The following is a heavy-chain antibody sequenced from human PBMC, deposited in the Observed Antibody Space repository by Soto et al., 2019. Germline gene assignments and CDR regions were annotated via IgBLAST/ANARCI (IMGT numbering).Heavy chain of an antibody. V-gene: IGHV3-48*02. CDR1: GFTFSSYS. CDR2: ISSSSSTI. D-gene: IGHD3-22*01. J-gene: IGHJ6*02. Sequence: GGSLRLSCAASGFTFSSYSMNWVRQAPGKGLEWVSYISSSSSTIYYADSVKGRFTISRDNAKNSLYLQMNSLRDEDTAVYYCARDHYYDSSGYYYDYYGMDVWCQGTTVTVSS. CDR3: ARDHYYDSSGYYYDYYGMDV.